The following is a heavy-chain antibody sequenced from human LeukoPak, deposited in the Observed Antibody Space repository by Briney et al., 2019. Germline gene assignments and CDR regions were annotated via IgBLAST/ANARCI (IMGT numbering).Heavy chain of an antibody. V-gene: IGHV3-11*01. Sequence: GGSLRLSCAASGFTFSDYYMSWIRQAPGKGLEWVSYISSSGSTIYYADSVKGRVTISRDNSKNTLYLQMNSLRAEDTAVYYCARVVSSWYYFDYWGQGTLVTVSS. J-gene: IGHJ4*02. D-gene: IGHD6-13*01. CDR3: ARVVSSWYYFDY. CDR1: GFTFSDYY. CDR2: ISSSGSTI.